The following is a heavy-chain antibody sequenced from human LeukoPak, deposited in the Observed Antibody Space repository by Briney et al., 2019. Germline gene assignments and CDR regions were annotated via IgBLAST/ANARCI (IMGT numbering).Heavy chain of an antibody. CDR1: GYSISSGYY. CDR3: TRVAVPGTVDY. CDR2: IYHSEST. V-gene: IGHV4-38-2*01. J-gene: IGHJ4*02. D-gene: IGHD6-19*01. Sequence: SETLSLTCAVSGYSISSGYYWGWIRQPPGKGLEWIGSIYHSESTYYNPSLKSRVTISVDTSKNQFSLKLTSVTATDTAGYYCTRVAVPGTVDYWGQGTLVTVSS.